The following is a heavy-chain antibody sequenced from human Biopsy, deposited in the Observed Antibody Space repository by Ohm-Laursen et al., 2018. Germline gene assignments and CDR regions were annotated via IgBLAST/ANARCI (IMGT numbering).Heavy chain of an antibody. Sequence: ASVKVSCKISGYTFTSYDISWVRQAPGQGLEWMGWISPYNDKTSYPPKLQDRVTMTADTSTNTAHMELRSLRSDDTAVYYCARVFCTSTTCYGLLDNWGQGAVVTVSS. J-gene: IGHJ4*02. CDR1: GYTFTSYD. CDR2: ISPYNDKT. D-gene: IGHD2/OR15-2a*01. CDR3: ARVFCTSTTCYGLLDN. V-gene: IGHV1-18*01.